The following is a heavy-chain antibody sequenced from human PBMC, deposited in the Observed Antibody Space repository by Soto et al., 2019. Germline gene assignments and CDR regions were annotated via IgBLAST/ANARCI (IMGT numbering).Heavy chain of an antibody. D-gene: IGHD3-9*01. CDR3: AKPFSFTYYDTLTGYPPIDY. J-gene: IGHJ4*02. Sequence: GGSLRLSCAASGFTFSSYAMSWVRQAPGKGLEWVSAISGSGGSTYYADSVKGRFTISRDNSKNTLYLQMNSLRAEDTAVYYCAKPFSFTYYDTLTGYPPIDYWGQGTLVTVSS. CDR1: GFTFSSYA. V-gene: IGHV3-23*01. CDR2: ISGSGGST.